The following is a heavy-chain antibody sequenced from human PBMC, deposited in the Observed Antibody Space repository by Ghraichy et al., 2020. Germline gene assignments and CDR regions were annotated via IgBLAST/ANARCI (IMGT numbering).Heavy chain of an antibody. J-gene: IGHJ4*02. V-gene: IGHV3-23*01. CDR2: ISGSGGST. D-gene: IGHD3-10*01. Sequence: GESLNISCAASGFTFSSYAMSWVRQAPGKGLEWVSAISGSGGSTYYADSVKGRFTISRDNSKNTLYLQMNSLRAEDTVVYYCAKEPYLWFGESGLDYWGQGTLVTVSS. CDR1: GFTFSSYA. CDR3: AKEPYLWFGESGLDY.